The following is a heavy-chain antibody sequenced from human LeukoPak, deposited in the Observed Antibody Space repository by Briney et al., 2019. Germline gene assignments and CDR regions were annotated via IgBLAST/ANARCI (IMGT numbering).Heavy chain of an antibody. D-gene: IGHD3-22*01. V-gene: IGHV3-74*01. J-gene: IGHJ3*02. CDR1: GFTFSSYW. CDR2: INTDGSST. CDR3: ARGDYYDSSVAFDI. Sequence: GGSLRLSCAASGFTFSSYWMHWVRQAPGKGLVWVSRINTDGSSTSYADSVKGRFTISRDNAKNTLYLQMNSLRAEDTAVYYCARGDYYDSSVAFDIWGQGTMVTVSS.